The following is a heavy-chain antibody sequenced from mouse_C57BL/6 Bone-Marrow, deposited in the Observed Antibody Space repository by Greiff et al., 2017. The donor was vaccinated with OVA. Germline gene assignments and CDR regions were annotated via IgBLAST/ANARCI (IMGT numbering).Heavy chain of an antibody. V-gene: IGHV1-20*01. CDR2: INPYNGDT. Sequence: VQLKESGPELVKPGDSVKISCKASGYSFTGYFMNWVMQSHGKSLEWIGRINPYNGDTFYNQKFKGKATLTVDKSSSTAHMELRSLTSEDSAVYYCARSYGYVLFAYWGQGTLVTVSA. D-gene: IGHD2-2*01. CDR3: ARSYGYVLFAY. J-gene: IGHJ3*01. CDR1: GYSFTGYF.